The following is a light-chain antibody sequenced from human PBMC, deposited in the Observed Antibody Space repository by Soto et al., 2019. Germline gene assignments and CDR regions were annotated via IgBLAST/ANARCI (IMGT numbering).Light chain of an antibody. Sequence: EIVLYQSPVTLSLSPGERATLSCRASQNIISNLAWYQQKPGQAPRLLIYGASTRATGIPARFSGSGSGTEFTLTISILQAEDVVVYCSQQYNYRPITFAQGTRLEIK. CDR1: QNIISN. J-gene: IGKJ5*01. V-gene: IGKV3-15*01. CDR3: QQYNYRPIT. CDR2: GAS.